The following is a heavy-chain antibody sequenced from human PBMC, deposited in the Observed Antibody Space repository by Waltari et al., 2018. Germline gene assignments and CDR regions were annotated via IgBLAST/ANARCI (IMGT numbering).Heavy chain of an antibody. CDR2: FDPEDGET. Sequence: QVQLVQSGAEVKKPGASVKVSCKVSGYTLTELSMHWVRQAPGKGLEWMGGFDPEDGETIDAQKFQGRVTMTEDTSTDTAYMELSSLRSEDTAVYYCATVHDSSGYYGSDAFDIWGQGTMVTVSS. CDR3: ATVHDSSGYYGSDAFDI. CDR1: GYTLTELS. V-gene: IGHV1-24*01. D-gene: IGHD3-22*01. J-gene: IGHJ3*02.